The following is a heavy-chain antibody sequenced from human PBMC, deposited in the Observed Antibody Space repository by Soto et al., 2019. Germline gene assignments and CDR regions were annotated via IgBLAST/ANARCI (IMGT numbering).Heavy chain of an antibody. Sequence: QVQLVESGGGVVQPGRSLRLSCAASGFTFSSYGMHWVRQAPGKGLEWVAVISYDGSNKYYADSVKGRFTISRDNSKNTLYLQRNSLSAEDTAGYYCAKERDIVVVVAPLDYWGQGTLVTVSS. CDR3: AKERDIVVVVAPLDY. V-gene: IGHV3-30*18. CDR1: GFTFSSYG. CDR2: ISYDGSNK. J-gene: IGHJ4*02. D-gene: IGHD2-15*01.